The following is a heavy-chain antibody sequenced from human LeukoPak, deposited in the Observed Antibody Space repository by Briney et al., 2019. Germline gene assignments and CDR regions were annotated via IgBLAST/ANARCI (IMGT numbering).Heavy chain of an antibody. D-gene: IGHD6-13*01. Sequence: ASVKVSCKASGYTFTGYYMHWVRQAPGQGLEWMGWINPNSGGTNYAQKFQGRVTMTRDTSISTAYMELSSLRSEDTAVYYCARTGSKVAAEFDYWGQGTLVTVSS. V-gene: IGHV1-2*02. J-gene: IGHJ4*02. CDR2: INPNSGGT. CDR1: GYTFTGYY. CDR3: ARTGSKVAAEFDY.